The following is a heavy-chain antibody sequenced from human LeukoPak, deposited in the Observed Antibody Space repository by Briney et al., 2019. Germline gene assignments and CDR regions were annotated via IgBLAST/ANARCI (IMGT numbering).Heavy chain of an antibody. CDR2: ISSSSSYI. CDR1: GFTFSSYS. Sequence: PGGSLRLSCAASGFTFSSYSMNWVRQAPGKGLEWVSSISSSSSYIYYADSVKGRFTISRDNAKNSLYLQMNSLRAEDTAVYYCARAEYSGYDWTDYWGQGTLVTASS. CDR3: ARAEYSGYDWTDY. D-gene: IGHD5-12*01. V-gene: IGHV3-21*01. J-gene: IGHJ4*02.